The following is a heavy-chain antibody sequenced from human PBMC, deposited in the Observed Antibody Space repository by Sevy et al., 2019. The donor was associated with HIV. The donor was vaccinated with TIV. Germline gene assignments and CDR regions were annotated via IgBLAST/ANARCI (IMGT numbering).Heavy chain of an antibody. D-gene: IGHD1-26*01. CDR1: GFTFSSYS. CDR2: ISSSSSYI. Sequence: GGFLGLSCAASGFTFSSYSMNWVRQAPGKGLEWVSCISSSSSYIYYADSVKGRFTISRDNAKNSLYLQMNSLRAEDTAVSYCARDLISGSYGGWFDPWGQGILVTVSS. J-gene: IGHJ5*02. V-gene: IGHV3-21*01. CDR3: ARDLISGSYGGWFDP.